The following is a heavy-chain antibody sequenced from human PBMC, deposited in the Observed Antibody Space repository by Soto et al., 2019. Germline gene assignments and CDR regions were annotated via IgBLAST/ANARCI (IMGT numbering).Heavy chain of an antibody. CDR2: ISGSGGST. CDR3: AKDVSLYGSGNYCYFDY. V-gene: IGHV3-23*01. D-gene: IGHD3-10*01. Sequence: GSLRLSCAASGFTFSSYAMSWVRQAPGKGLEWVSAISGSGGSTYYADSVKGRFTISRDNSKNTLYLQMNSLRAEDTAVYYCAKDVSLYGSGNYCYFDYWGQGTLVTVSS. CDR1: GFTFSSYA. J-gene: IGHJ4*02.